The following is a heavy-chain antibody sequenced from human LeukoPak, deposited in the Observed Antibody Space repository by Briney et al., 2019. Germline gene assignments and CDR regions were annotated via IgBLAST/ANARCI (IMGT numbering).Heavy chain of an antibody. V-gene: IGHV4-59*08. J-gene: IGHJ4*02. CDR3: ARLPGDY. CDR1: GGSNSSYY. CDR2: IYYSGST. Sequence: SETLSLTCTVSGGSNSSYYWSWIRQPPGKGLEWIGYIYYSGSTNYNPSLKSRVTISVDTSKNQFSLKLSSVTAADTAVYYCARLPGDYWGQGTLVTVSS. D-gene: IGHD3-10*01.